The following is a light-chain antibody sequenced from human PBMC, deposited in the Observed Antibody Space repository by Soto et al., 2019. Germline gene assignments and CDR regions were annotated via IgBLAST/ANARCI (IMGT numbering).Light chain of an antibody. CDR1: QSINSW. V-gene: IGKV1-5*03. CDR3: QQYSTYWRT. CDR2: KAS. J-gene: IGKJ1*01. Sequence: DIQMTQSPSTLSASVGDRVTITCRASQSINSWLAWYQQKPGKAPKLLIYKASTLESGVPSRFSGSGYGTEFTLTISSLQPDDFATYYCQQYSTYWRTFGQGSEVEIK.